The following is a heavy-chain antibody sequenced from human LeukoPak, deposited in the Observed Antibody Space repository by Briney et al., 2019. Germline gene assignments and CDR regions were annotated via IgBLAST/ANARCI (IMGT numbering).Heavy chain of an antibody. CDR3: ARNNGMDV. V-gene: IGHV3-7*03. CDR1: GFALSSHW. CDR2: VNRDGSET. J-gene: IGHJ6*02. Sequence: GGSLRLSCAASGFALSSHWMTWVRQVPGRGPEWVANVNRDGSETYYLDSVKGRFTISKDNAKNSLYLQMNSLRAEDTALYHCARNNGMDVWGQGTTVIVSS.